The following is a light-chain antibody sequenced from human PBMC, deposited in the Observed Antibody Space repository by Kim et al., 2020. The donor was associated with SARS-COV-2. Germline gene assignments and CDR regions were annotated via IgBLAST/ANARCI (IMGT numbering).Light chain of an antibody. J-gene: IGKJ1*01. CDR3: QQYEM. Sequence: STLSASVGDRVTITCRASQSISSWLAWYQQKPGKAPKLLIYDASSLESGVPSRFSGSGSGTEFTLTISSLQPDDFATYYCQQYEMFGQGTKVDIK. CDR2: DAS. V-gene: IGKV1-5*01. CDR1: QSISSW.